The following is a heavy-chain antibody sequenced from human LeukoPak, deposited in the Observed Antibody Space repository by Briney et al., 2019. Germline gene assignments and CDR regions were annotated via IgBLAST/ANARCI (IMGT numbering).Heavy chain of an antibody. CDR2: LYPGDSDT. J-gene: IGHJ3*02. CDR3: ARWEMATSPLDAFDI. D-gene: IGHD5-24*01. V-gene: IGHV5-51*01. CDR1: GYSFTSYW. Sequence: GESLKISCKGSGYSFTSYWIGWVRQMPGKGLEWMGILYPGDSDTRYSPSFQGQVTISADKSISTAYLQWSSLKASDTAMYYCARWEMATSPLDAFDIWGQGTMVTVSS.